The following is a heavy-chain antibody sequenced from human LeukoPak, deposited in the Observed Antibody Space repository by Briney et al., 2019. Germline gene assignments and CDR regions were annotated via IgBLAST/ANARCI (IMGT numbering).Heavy chain of an antibody. Sequence: PSETLSLTCAVSGGSISSGGYSWSWIRQPPGKGLEWIGYIYYSGSTYYNPSLESRVTISVDTSKNQFSLKLSSVTAADTAVYYCASYTTTGAFDIWGQGTMVTVSS. CDR2: IYYSGST. V-gene: IGHV4-30-4*07. CDR3: ASYTTTGAFDI. CDR1: GGSISSGGYS. J-gene: IGHJ3*02. D-gene: IGHD1-14*01.